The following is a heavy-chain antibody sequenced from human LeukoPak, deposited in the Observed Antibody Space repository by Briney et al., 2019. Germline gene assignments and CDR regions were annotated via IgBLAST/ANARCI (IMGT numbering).Heavy chain of an antibody. CDR2: ISSDASIT. D-gene: IGHD3-10*01. Sequence: GGSLRLSCAASGFTFSTYWMHWVRQAPGKGLVWVSRISSDASITSYANPVKGRFTISRDNAKNTLYLQMNSLRAEDTAVYYCASGFGGGYGIWGQGTMVTVSS. J-gene: IGHJ3*02. CDR1: GFTFSTYW. V-gene: IGHV3-74*01. CDR3: ASGFGGGYGI.